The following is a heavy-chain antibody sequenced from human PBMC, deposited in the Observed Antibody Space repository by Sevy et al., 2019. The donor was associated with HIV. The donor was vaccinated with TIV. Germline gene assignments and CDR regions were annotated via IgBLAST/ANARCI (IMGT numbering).Heavy chain of an antibody. D-gene: IGHD2-8*01. CDR1: GFTFSSFG. Sequence: GGSLRLSCAASGFTFSSFGMHWVRQAPGKGLEWVAIISHDGSNKIYADSVKGRFTISRDNSKNTLYLQMDSLRADDTAVYYWAKQGGYCSNGVCYRAFDYWGQGTLVTVSS. V-gene: IGHV3-30*18. CDR3: AKQGGYCSNGVCYRAFDY. CDR2: ISHDGSNK. J-gene: IGHJ4*02.